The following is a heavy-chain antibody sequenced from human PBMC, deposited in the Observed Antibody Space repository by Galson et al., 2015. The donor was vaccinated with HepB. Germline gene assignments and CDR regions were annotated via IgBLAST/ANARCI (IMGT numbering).Heavy chain of an antibody. V-gene: IGHV3-23*01. CDR1: GFSFSYYA. CDR3: AKGYDFWSGYTYWYFDL. Sequence: SLRLSCAASGFSFSYYAMTWVRQAPGKGLEWVSTINSNGGSTYYADSVKGRFTISRDNSKSTLYLQMNSLRAEATAVFYCAKGYDFWSGYTYWYFDLWGRGTLVTVSS. J-gene: IGHJ2*01. D-gene: IGHD3-3*01. CDR2: INSNGGST.